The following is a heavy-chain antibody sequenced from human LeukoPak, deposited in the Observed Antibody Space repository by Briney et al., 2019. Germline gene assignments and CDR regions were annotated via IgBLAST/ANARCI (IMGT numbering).Heavy chain of an antibody. Sequence: GGSLRLSCAVSGFSFSTYAMTWVRQPPGKGLVWVSRISSDAITTNYADSVKGRFTVSRDNAKDTLYLQMNSLRDEDTAVYYCARRPCSGGICYPPDYWGQGTLVTVSS. CDR2: ISSDAITT. D-gene: IGHD2-15*01. CDR3: ARRPCSGGICYPPDY. J-gene: IGHJ4*02. CDR1: GFSFSTYA. V-gene: IGHV3-74*01.